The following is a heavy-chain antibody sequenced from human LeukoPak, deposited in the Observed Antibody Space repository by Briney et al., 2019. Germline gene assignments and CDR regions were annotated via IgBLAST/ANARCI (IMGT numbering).Heavy chain of an antibody. Sequence: GGSLRLSCAASGFTFTDYWMHWVRQAPGKGLVWVSRISADGRMTDYEDSVKGRFTVSRDNAKNTLYLHMNRVRAEDTAVYYCARGGFTYGPATFGALDIWGQGTMV. D-gene: IGHD5-18*01. CDR2: ISADGRMT. CDR3: ARGGFTYGPATFGALDI. CDR1: GFTFTDYW. V-gene: IGHV3-74*01. J-gene: IGHJ3*02.